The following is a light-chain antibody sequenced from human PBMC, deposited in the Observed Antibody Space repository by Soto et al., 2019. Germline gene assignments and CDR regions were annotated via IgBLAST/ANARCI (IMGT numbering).Light chain of an antibody. V-gene: IGKV2-30*01. J-gene: IGKJ1*01. Sequence: DVVMTQSPLSLPVTLGQPASISCRSSQSLVYSDGNTYLNWFQQRPGQSPRRLIYKVSRRDSGVKDRLSGSGSGTDFTLKISRVEAEDVGVYYCMQGTHWPPTFGQGTKVDI. CDR1: QSLVYSDGNTY. CDR3: MQGTHWPPT. CDR2: KVS.